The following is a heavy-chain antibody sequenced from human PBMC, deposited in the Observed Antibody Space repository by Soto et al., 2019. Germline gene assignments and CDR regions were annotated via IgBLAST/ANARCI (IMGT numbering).Heavy chain of an antibody. CDR2: INSDGSST. J-gene: IGHJ4*02. CDR3: ARVDFWSGYYFDY. Sequence: PGGSLRLSCAASGFTFSSYWMHWVRQAPGKGLVWVSRINSDGSSTSYADSVKGRFTISRDNAKNTLYLQMNSLRAEDTAVYYCARVDFWSGYYFDYWGQGTLVTVSS. CDR1: GFTFSSYW. D-gene: IGHD3-3*01. V-gene: IGHV3-74*01.